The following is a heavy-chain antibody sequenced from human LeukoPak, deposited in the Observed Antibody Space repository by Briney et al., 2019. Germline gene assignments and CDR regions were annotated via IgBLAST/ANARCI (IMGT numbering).Heavy chain of an antibody. CDR1: GYSVSSGYY. Sequence: SETLSLTCAVSGYSVSSGYYWGWIRQPPGKGLEWIGSIYHSGSTYYNPSLKSRVTISVDTSKNQFSLKLSSVTAADTAVYYCARDRLNWGQGTLVTVSS. CDR3: ARDRLN. V-gene: IGHV4-38-2*02. CDR2: IYHSGST. J-gene: IGHJ4*02. D-gene: IGHD6-19*01.